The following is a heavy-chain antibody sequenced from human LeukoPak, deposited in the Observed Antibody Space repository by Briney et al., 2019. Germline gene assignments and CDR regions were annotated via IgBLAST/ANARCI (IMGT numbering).Heavy chain of an antibody. J-gene: IGHJ4*02. CDR1: GDSISINYN. V-gene: IGHV4-39*01. Sequence: SETLSLTCTVSGDSISINYNWGWIRQPPGKGLEWIGSIFYSGATYYSPSLKSRVTISVDTSKNQFSLKLSSMTAADTAVYYCVRHRQWLLFPDYWGQGTLVTVSS. CDR2: IFYSGAT. D-gene: IGHD6-19*01. CDR3: VRHRQWLLFPDY.